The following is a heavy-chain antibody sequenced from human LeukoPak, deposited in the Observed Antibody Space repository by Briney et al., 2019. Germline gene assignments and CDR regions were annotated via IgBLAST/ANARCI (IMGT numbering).Heavy chain of an antibody. D-gene: IGHD1-1*01. CDR2: INPNSGGT. Sequence: ASAKVSCKASGYTFTAYYIHWVRQAPGQGLEWMGWINPNSGGTNYAQKFQGRVTMTRDTSISTAYMELSGLRSDDTAVYYCARDLEQDYWGQGTLVTVSS. J-gene: IGHJ4*02. V-gene: IGHV1-2*02. CDR3: ARDLEQDY. CDR1: GYTFTAYY.